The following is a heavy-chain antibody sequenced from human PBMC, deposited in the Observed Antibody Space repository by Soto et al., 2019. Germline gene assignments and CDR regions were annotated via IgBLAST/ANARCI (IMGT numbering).Heavy chain of an antibody. CDR2: ISYDGSNQ. Sequence: QVQLVESGGGVVQPGRSLRLSCAASGFTFSSHAMHWVRQAPGKGLEWVAFISYDGSNQHYADSVKGLFTISRDNSANTMYLQMNSLRDEDTAMYYCARDLGAWKFAYWCQGTLVTVSS. CDR3: ARDLGAWKFAY. J-gene: IGHJ4*02. V-gene: IGHV3-30-3*01. CDR1: GFTFSSHA. D-gene: IGHD1-1*01.